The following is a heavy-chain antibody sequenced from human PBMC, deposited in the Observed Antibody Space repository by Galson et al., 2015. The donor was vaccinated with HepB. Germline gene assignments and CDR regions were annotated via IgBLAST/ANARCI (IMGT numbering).Heavy chain of an antibody. CDR1: GDSVSSNSAA. CDR3: ARDWRREGQGGSYSYYGLDV. J-gene: IGHJ6*02. CDR2: TYYRSNWYH. D-gene: IGHD3-3*01. Sequence: CAISGDSVSSNSAAWNRIRQSPSRGLEWLGRTYYRSNWYHDYAVSVKSRIIINPDTSKNQFSLQLNSVSPEDTAVYYCARDWRREGQGGSYSYYGLDVWGPGTIVTVSS. V-gene: IGHV6-1*01.